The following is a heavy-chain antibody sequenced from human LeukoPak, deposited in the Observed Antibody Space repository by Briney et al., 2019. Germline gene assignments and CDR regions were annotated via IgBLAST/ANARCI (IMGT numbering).Heavy chain of an antibody. CDR3: ARDLGPGPISGYPGGRYYYAMDV. J-gene: IGHJ6*02. CDR1: GFTVDNNY. D-gene: IGHD3-22*01. V-gene: IGHV3-53*01. Sequence: PGGSLRLSCAASGFTVDNNYMSWVRQAPGKGLEWVSVIHSDGRTYYADSVKGRFTISRDNSKNTLFLRTNSLRAEDTAVYYCARDLGPGPISGYPGGRYYYAMDVWGQGTTVTVSS. CDR2: IHSDGRT.